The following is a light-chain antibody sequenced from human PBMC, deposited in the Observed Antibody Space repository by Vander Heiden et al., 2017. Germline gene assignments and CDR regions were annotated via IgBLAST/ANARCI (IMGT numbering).Light chain of an antibody. J-gene: IGLJ3*02. V-gene: IGLV1-40*01. CDR1: SSNIGAGYD. Sequence: QSVLTQPPSVSGAPGQRVTISCTGSSSNIGAGYDVHWYQQLPGTAPKLLSYGNSNRPSGVPDRFSGSKSGTSASLAITGLQAEDEAEYYCQSYDSSLSGSGVFGGGTKLTVL. CDR3: QSYDSSLSGSGV. CDR2: GNS.